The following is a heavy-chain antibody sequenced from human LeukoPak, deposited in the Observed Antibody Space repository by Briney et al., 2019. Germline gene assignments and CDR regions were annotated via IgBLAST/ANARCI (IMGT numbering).Heavy chain of an antibody. CDR1: GLTFSSYA. CDR2: ISGSGGST. Sequence: GGSLRLSCAASGLTFSSYAMSWVRQAPGKGLEWVSAISGSGGSTYYADSVKGRFTISRDNSKNTLYLQMNSLRAEDTAVYYCAKDRDIVATMPTDYWGQGTLVTVSS. V-gene: IGHV3-23*01. CDR3: AKDRDIVATMPTDY. D-gene: IGHD5-12*01. J-gene: IGHJ4*02.